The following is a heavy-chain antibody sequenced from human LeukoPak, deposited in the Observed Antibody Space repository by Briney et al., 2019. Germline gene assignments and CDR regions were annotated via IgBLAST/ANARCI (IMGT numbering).Heavy chain of an antibody. Sequence: ETLSLTCTVSGGSIISSTYYWGWIRQPPGKGLEWIGSIYYSGSTYYNTSLKSRVTISVNTSKNQFSLKLSSVTAADAAVYYCARGKSGSCYDPWGQGTLVTVSS. CDR3: ARGKSGSCYDP. CDR2: IYYSGST. CDR1: GGSIISSTYY. D-gene: IGHD1-26*01. V-gene: IGHV4-39*07. J-gene: IGHJ5*02.